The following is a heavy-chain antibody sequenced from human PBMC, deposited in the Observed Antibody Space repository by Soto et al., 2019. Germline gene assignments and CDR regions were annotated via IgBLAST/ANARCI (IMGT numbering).Heavy chain of an antibody. Sequence: PSETLSLTCTVSGGSISSGGYYWSWIRQHPGKGLEWIGYIYYSGSTYYNPSLKSRVTISVDTSKNQFSLKLSSVTAADTAVYYCARDARLDDSSGYFLEYYFDYWGQGTLVTVSS. D-gene: IGHD3-22*01. CDR3: ARDARLDDSSGYFLEYYFDY. CDR1: GGSISSGGYY. V-gene: IGHV4-31*03. J-gene: IGHJ4*02. CDR2: IYYSGST.